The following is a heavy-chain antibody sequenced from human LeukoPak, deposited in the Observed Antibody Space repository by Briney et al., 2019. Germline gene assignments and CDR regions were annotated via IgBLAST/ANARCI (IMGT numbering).Heavy chain of an antibody. V-gene: IGHV4-59*01. CDR1: GGSISSYY. CDR2: IYYSGST. CDR3: ARVRVRRDGYNVLDWYFDL. Sequence: SETLSLTCTVSGGSISSYYWSWIRRPPGKGLEWIGYIYYSGSTNYNPSLKSRVTISVDTSKNQFSLKLSSVTAADTAVYYCARVRVRRDGYNVLDWYFDLWGRGTLVTVSS. J-gene: IGHJ2*01. D-gene: IGHD5-24*01.